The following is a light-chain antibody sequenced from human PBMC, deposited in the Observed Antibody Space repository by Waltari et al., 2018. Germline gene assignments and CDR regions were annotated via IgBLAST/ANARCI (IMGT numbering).Light chain of an antibody. CDR3: QKYNSAPWT. Sequence: DIQMTKSPSSLSASVGDRVTITCRASQVISNYLAWYQQKPGKVPKLLIYAASILQSGVPSRFSGSGSGTDFTLTISSLQPEDVATYYCQKYNSAPWTFGQGTKVGIK. CDR1: QVISNY. V-gene: IGKV1-27*01. CDR2: AAS. J-gene: IGKJ1*01.